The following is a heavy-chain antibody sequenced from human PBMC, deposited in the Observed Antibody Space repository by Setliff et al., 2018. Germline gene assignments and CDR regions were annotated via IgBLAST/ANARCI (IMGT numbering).Heavy chain of an antibody. V-gene: IGHV4-61*09. Sequence: SETLSLTCSVSGGSISSGSDYWTWIRQPAGKGLEWIGHIYTSGSTNYNPSLKSRVTISVDASKNQLSLNLRSVTAADTAVYYCARAISGWYSAHYYYMDVWGKGTTVTV. CDR1: GGSISSGSDY. CDR3: ARAISGWYSAHYYYMDV. D-gene: IGHD6-19*01. J-gene: IGHJ6*03. CDR2: IYTSGST.